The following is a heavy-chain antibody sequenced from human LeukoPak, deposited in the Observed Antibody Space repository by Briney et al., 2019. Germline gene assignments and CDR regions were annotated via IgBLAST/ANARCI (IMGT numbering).Heavy chain of an antibody. D-gene: IGHD5-18*01. J-gene: IGHJ6*03. CDR1: GDIVSSNSAA. CDR3: ARAGYSYGYIPPYYYYYMDV. V-gene: IGHV6-1*01. CDR2: TYYRSKWYN. Sequence: SQTLSLTCAISGDIVSSNSAAWNWIRQSPSRGLEWLGRTYYRSKWYNDYAVSVKSRITINPDTSKNQFSLQLNSVTPEDTAVYYCARAGYSYGYIPPYYYYYMDVWGKGTTVTVSS.